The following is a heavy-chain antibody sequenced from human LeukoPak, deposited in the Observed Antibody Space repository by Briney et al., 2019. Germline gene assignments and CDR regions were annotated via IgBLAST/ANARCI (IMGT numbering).Heavy chain of an antibody. CDR2: IYYSGSI. CDR3: ARYTPYYYYDSSGYPKSWFDP. J-gene: IGHJ5*02. V-gene: IGHV4-59*01. D-gene: IGHD3-22*01. CDR1: GGSISSYY. Sequence: SETLSLTCTVSGGSISSYYWSWIRQPPGKGLEWIGYIYYSGSINYNPSLKSRVTISVDTSKNQFSLKLSSVTAADTAVYYCARYTPYYYYDSSGYPKSWFDPWGQGTLVTVSS.